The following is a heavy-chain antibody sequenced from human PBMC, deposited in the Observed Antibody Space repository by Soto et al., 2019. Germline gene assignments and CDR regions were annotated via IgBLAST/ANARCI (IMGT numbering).Heavy chain of an antibody. D-gene: IGHD2-2*01. CDR3: ARVKGRGCISTSCYGAMVRGVTIFDY. Sequence: QVQLVESGGGVVQPGRSLRLSCAASGFTFSSYAMHWVRQAPGKGLEWVAVISYDGSNKYYADSVKGRFTISRDNSKNTLYLXXNXLXXEDTAVYYCARVKGRGCISTSCYGAMVRGVTIFDYWGQGTLVTVSS. J-gene: IGHJ4*02. CDR2: ISYDGSNK. CDR1: GFTFSSYA. V-gene: IGHV3-30-3*01.